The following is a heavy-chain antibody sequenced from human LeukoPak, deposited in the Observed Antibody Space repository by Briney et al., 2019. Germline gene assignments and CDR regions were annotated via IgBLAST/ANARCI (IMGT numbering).Heavy chain of an antibody. V-gene: IGHV3-21*01. CDR3: ARDYGDRSTWIQLWTPNYYYGMDV. D-gene: IGHD5-18*01. CDR2: ISSSSSYI. Sequence: GGSLRLSCAASGFTFSSYSMNWVRQAPGKGLEWVSSISSSSSYIYYADSVKGRFTISRDNAKNSLYLQMNSLRAEDTAVYYCARDYGDRSTWIQLWTPNYYYGMDVWGQGTTVTVSS. J-gene: IGHJ6*02. CDR1: GFTFSSYS.